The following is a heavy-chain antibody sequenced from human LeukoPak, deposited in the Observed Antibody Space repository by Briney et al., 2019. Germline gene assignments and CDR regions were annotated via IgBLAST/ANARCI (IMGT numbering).Heavy chain of an antibody. CDR1: GFTFSSYR. V-gene: IGHV3-74*01. Sequence: GGSLRLSCAASGFTFSSYRMHWVRQAPGKGLVWVSRINSDGSSTSYADSVKGRFTISRDNAKNTLYLQMNSLRAEDTAVYYCARGTYYYDSSGYPLFDYWGQGTLVTVSS. CDR3: ARGTYYYDSSGYPLFDY. J-gene: IGHJ4*02. D-gene: IGHD3-22*01. CDR2: INSDGSST.